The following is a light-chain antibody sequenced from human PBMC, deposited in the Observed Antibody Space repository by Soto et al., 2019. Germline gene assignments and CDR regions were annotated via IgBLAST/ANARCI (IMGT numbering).Light chain of an antibody. Sequence: EIVMTQSPGPLSLSPGERATLSCRASQSVSSTYLAWYQQKPGQAPRLLIYRTSTRATGIPDRFSGSGSGTDFTLTISSLEPDDFAVYYCQQRADWPITFGQGTRLEI. CDR3: QQRADWPIT. CDR2: RTS. CDR1: QSVSSTY. V-gene: IGKV3D-20*02. J-gene: IGKJ5*01.